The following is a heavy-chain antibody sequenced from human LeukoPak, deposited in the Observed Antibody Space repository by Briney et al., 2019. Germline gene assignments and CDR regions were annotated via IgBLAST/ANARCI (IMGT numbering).Heavy chain of an antibody. CDR3: ARDRRGSYYTFDL. CDR1: GASINGYF. J-gene: IGHJ3*01. Sequence: PSETLSLTCSVSGASINGYFWNWVRQTPEKGLEWIGYVSHTGATTSNPTLKSRVSITIDTSKSQISPSMTSVTAADSALYYCARDRRGSYYTFDLWGPGTIVSVS. V-gene: IGHV4-59*01. D-gene: IGHD1-26*01. CDR2: VSHTGAT.